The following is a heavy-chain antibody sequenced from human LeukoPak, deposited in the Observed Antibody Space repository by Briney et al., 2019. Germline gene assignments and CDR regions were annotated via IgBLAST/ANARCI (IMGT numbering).Heavy chain of an antibody. V-gene: IGHV4-59*11. Sequence: SETLSLTCTVSGGSISSHYWSWIRQPPGKGREWIGYIYYSGSTNYNPSLKSRVTISVDTSKNQFSLKLSSVTAADTAVYYCARGIRGGSSSLHFDYWGQGTLVAVSS. CDR3: ARGIRGGSSSLHFDY. D-gene: IGHD6-6*01. J-gene: IGHJ4*02. CDR1: GGSISSHY. CDR2: IYYSGST.